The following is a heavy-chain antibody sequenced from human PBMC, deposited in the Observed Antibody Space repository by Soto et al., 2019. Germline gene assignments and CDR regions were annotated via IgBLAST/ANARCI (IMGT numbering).Heavy chain of an antibody. CDR3: ARGGAVKPNGYVPLDF. Sequence: QLQLQESGSGLVKPSQTLSLTCTISGDSITSGMYSWSWLRQAPGKGLEWIGNIHVTGYTTFNPSLKQRASMTVAASKNQFSQNLNTTTVADAAVYYCARGGAVKPNGYVPLDFWGPGTLVTVSS. J-gene: IGHJ4*02. D-gene: IGHD2-2*01. CDR1: GDSITSGMYS. CDR2: IHVTGYT. V-gene: IGHV4-30-2*01.